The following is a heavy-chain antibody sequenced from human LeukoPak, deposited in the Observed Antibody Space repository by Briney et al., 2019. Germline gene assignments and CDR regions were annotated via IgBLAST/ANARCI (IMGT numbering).Heavy chain of an antibody. CDR2: INPNSGGT. CDR3: ARDAESLITLNRGVIVNWFDP. J-gene: IGHJ5*02. CDR1: GYTFTGHY. V-gene: IGHV1-2*02. Sequence: ASVKVSCKASGYTFTGHYMHWVRQAPGQGPEWMGWINPNSGGTRYAQKFQGRVTMTRDTSISTAYMELTRLRSDDTAVYYCARDAESLITLNRGVIVNWFDPWGQGTLVTVSS. D-gene: IGHD3-10*01.